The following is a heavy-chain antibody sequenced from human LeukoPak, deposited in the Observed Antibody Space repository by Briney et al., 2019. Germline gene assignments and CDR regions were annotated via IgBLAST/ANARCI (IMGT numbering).Heavy chain of an antibody. CDR2: ISAYNGNT. D-gene: IGHD4-17*01. CDR1: GYTFTSYG. Sequence: ASVKVSCKASGYTFTSYGISWVRQAPGQGLEWMGWISAYNGNTNYAQKLQGRVTMTTDTSTSTAYMELRSLRSDDTAVYYCARGDSDYGDYVKYFDYWGQGTLVTVSS. V-gene: IGHV1-18*01. CDR3: ARGDSDYGDYVKYFDY. J-gene: IGHJ4*02.